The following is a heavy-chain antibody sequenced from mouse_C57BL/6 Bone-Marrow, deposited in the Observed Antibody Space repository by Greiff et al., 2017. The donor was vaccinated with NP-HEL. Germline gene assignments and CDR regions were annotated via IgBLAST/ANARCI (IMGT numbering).Heavy chain of an antibody. CDR2: IDPETGGT. J-gene: IGHJ2*01. CDR3: TEGLYGDY. Sequence: QVHVKQSGAELVRPGASVTLSCKASGYTFTDYEMHWVKQTPVHGLEWIGAIDPETGGTAYNQKFKGKAILTADKSSSTAYMELRSLTSEDSAVYYCTEGLYGDYWGQGTTLTVSS. V-gene: IGHV1-15*01. CDR1: GYTFTDYE. D-gene: IGHD2-12*01.